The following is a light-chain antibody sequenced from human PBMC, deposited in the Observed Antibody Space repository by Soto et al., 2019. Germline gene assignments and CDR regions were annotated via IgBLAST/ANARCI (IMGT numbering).Light chain of an antibody. CDR3: SSYTGSSINTVV. CDR2: EVS. J-gene: IGLJ2*01. Sequence: QSALTQPASVSGSPGQSITISCTGTSSDVGKYNYVSWYQQHPAKAPKLMIFEVSNRPSGVSNRFSGSKSGNMASLTISGLQAEDEAEYYCSSYTGSSINTVVFGGGTKVTVL. V-gene: IGLV2-14*01. CDR1: SSDVGKYNY.